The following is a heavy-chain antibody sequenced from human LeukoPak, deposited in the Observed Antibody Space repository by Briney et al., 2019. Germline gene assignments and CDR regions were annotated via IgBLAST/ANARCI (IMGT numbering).Heavy chain of an antibody. V-gene: IGHV1-2*06. J-gene: IGHJ4*02. Sequence: GASVKVSCKASGYTFTGYYMHWVRQAPGQGLEWMGRINPNSGGANYAQKFQGRVTMTTDTCISPAYKELSRLRADDTAVYYCAGGGYGGDFDYWGQGTLVTVSS. CDR2: INPNSGGA. CDR3: AGGGYGGDFDY. CDR1: GYTFTGYY. D-gene: IGHD2-21*01.